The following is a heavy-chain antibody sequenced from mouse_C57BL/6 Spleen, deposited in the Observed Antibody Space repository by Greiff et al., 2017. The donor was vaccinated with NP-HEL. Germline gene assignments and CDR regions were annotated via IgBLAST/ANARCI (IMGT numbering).Heavy chain of an antibody. J-gene: IGHJ2*01. CDR3: ARQLRGRRPSYFDY. V-gene: IGHV1-42*01. CDR2: INPSTGGT. D-gene: IGHD3-2*02. CDR1: GYSFTGYY. Sequence: EVQLQQSGPELVKPGASVKISCKASGYSFTGYYMNWVKQSPEKSLEWIGEINPSTGGTTYNQKFKAKATLTVDKSSSTAYMQLKSLTSEDSAVYYCARQLRGRRPSYFDYWGQGTTLTVSS.